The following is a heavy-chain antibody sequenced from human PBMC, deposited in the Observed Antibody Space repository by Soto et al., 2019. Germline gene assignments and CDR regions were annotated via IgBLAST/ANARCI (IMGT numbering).Heavy chain of an antibody. CDR3: ARFGYCSGGSCYSAYMDV. J-gene: IGHJ6*02. CDR2: TIPIFGTA. V-gene: IGHV1-69*13. Sequence: VASVKVSCKASGGTFSSYAISWVRQAPGQGLEWMGGTIPIFGTANYAQKFQGRVTITADESTSTAYMELSSLRSEDTAVYYCARFGYCSGGSCYSAYMDVWGQGTTVTVSS. CDR1: GGTFSSYA. D-gene: IGHD2-15*01.